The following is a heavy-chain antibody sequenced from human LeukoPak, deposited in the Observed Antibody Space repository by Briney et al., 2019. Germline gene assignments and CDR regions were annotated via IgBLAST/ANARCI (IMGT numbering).Heavy chain of an antibody. V-gene: IGHV3-48*01. Sequence: GGSLRLSCAASGFTFSSYSMNWVRQAPGKGLEWVSYISSSSSTIYYADSVKGRFTISRDNAKNSLYLQMNSLKAEDTAVYYCARVGSRADYGDSRYYYYYYGMDVWGQGTTVTVSS. CDR2: ISSSSSTI. J-gene: IGHJ6*02. CDR1: GFTFSSYS. CDR3: ARVGSRADYGDSRYYYYYYGMDV. D-gene: IGHD4-17*01.